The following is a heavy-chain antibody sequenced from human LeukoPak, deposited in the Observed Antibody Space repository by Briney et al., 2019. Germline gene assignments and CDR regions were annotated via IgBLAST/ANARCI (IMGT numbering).Heavy chain of an antibody. Sequence: PGGSLRLSCATSGFTFSNYEMNWVRQAPGKGLEWVSYITTSGGIKSYADSVKGRFTISRDNAKNSVYLQINSLRAEDTALYYCAPRPRYCSSTSCPWGQGTLVTVSS. CDR3: APRPRYCSSTSCP. CDR2: ITTSGGIK. CDR1: GFTFSNYE. D-gene: IGHD2-2*01. J-gene: IGHJ5*02. V-gene: IGHV3-48*03.